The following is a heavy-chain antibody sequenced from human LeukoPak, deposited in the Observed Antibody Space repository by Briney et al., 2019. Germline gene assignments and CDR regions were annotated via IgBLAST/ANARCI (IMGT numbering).Heavy chain of an antibody. D-gene: IGHD3-10*01. J-gene: IGHJ3*02. V-gene: IGHV3-23*01. CDR1: GFTFNNYA. Sequence: GGSLRLSCAASGFTFNNYAMSWVRQAPGKGLEWVSAISGSDAGTYYADSVKGRFTISRDNSKNTLYLQMNSLRAEDTAIYYCAKRYYYGSGSYSPDAFDIWGQGTMVTVSS. CDR3: AKRYYYGSGSYSPDAFDI. CDR2: ISGSDAGT.